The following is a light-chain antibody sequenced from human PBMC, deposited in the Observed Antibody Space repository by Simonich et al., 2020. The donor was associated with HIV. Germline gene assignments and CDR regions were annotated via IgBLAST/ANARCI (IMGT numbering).Light chain of an antibody. Sequence: AIQLTQSPSSLSASVGDRVTITCRASQCIMNALIWYQQKPGKAPKVLIFDASSLESGCPSRFSGSGSGTDFTLTISSLQPEDFATYYCQQFNSYPYTFGQGTKLEIK. CDR3: QQFNSYPYT. CDR1: QCIMNA. V-gene: IGKV1-13*02. CDR2: DAS. J-gene: IGKJ2*01.